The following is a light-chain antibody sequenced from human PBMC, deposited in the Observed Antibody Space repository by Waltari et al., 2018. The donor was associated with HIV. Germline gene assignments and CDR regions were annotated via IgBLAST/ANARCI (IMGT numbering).Light chain of an antibody. V-gene: IGLV2-8*01. J-gene: IGLJ1*01. CDR3: SSHAGTNYYV. Sequence: QSALAQPPSASASPGQSVAISCTGTISDIGGPDPVSWYQHHPGKAPKLMIYEVTKRPSGVPDRFSGSKSGNTASLTVSGIQAEDEADYYCSSHAGTNYYVFGSGTRLTVL. CDR2: EVT. CDR1: ISDIGGPDP.